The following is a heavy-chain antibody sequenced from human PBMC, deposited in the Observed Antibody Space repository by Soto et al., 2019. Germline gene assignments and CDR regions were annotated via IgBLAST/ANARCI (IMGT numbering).Heavy chain of an antibody. J-gene: IGHJ4*02. D-gene: IGHD3-22*01. V-gene: IGHV4-59*01. CDR3: ARGVPWNGYYYDSSGYYLDY. CDR1: GGSISSYY. CDR2: IYYSGTT. Sequence: SETLSLTCIVSGGSISSYYWNWIRQPPGKGLDWIGYIYYSGTTNYNPSLKSRVTISVDTSKNQFSLKLSSVTAADTAVYYCARGVPWNGYYYDSSGYYLDYWGQGSLVTVSS.